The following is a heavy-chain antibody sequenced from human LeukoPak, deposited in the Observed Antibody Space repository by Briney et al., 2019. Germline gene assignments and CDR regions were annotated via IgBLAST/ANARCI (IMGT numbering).Heavy chain of an antibody. Sequence: GGSLRLSCAASGFTFSSYAMTWVRQAPGKGLEWVSGVSGSGGNTYYADSAKGRFTISRDNSKNTLYLQMNSLRAEDTAVYYCAKSYSSSWSFYDYWGQGTLVTVSA. J-gene: IGHJ4*02. V-gene: IGHV3-23*01. D-gene: IGHD6-13*01. CDR1: GFTFSSYA. CDR2: VSGSGGNT. CDR3: AKSYSSSWSFYDY.